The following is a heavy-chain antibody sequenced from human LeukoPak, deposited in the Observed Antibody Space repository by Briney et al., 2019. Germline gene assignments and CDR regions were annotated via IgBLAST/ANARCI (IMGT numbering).Heavy chain of an antibody. Sequence: SETLSLTCTVSGGSISSGDFYWSWIRQPPGKGLEWIGYIYHSGSTYYNPSLKSRLTMSIDTSKNQFSLKLSSVTAADTAVYYCARGGLAAAGTWGQGTLVTVSS. J-gene: IGHJ5*02. D-gene: IGHD6-13*01. V-gene: IGHV4-30-4*08. CDR1: GGSISSGDFY. CDR2: IYHSGST. CDR3: ARGGLAAAGT.